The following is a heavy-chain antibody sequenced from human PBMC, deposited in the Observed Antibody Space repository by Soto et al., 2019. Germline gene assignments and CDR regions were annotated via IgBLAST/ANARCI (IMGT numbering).Heavy chain of an antibody. J-gene: IGHJ4*02. V-gene: IGHV3-43*01. CDR3: AKDSYDILTGQKRYFDS. Sequence: GGSLTLSCAASVLTFKAYTMDWFRQGPVKVLEWVSLISWDGGITYYGDSVKGRFTVSRDNSDNSLYLQMTSLRSDDTAFYYCAKDSYDILTGQKRYFDSWGQGTLVTVSS. CDR2: ISWDGGIT. D-gene: IGHD3-9*01. CDR1: VLTFKAYT.